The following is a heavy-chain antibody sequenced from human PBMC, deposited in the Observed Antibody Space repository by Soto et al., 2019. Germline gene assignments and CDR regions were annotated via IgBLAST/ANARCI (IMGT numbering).Heavy chain of an antibody. J-gene: IGHJ6*02. Sequence: PSDSLSITCTVSGDCVSSGGYYGSWIRQPPGKGLEWIGYIYSSGSANYNPSLKSRVTISRDTSKNQISLKVASVTAADTAGYYCARGFSSVSMDAWGQGTTVTVAS. D-gene: IGHD6-19*01. CDR2: IYSSGSA. CDR3: ARGFSSVSMDA. CDR1: GDCVSSGGYY. V-gene: IGHV4-61*08.